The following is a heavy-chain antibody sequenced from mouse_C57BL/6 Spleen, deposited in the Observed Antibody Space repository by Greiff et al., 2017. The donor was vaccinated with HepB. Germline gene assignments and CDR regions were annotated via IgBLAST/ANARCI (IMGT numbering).Heavy chain of an antibody. CDR3: GRREDCYGTPFPC. V-gene: IGHV1-55*01. D-gene: IGHD1-1*01. CDR2: IYPGSGSI. J-gene: IGHJ3*01. CDR1: GYTFTSYC. Sequence: QVQLQQPGAELVKPGASVKMSCKASGYTFTSYCITWVKQRPGQGLEWIGDIYPGSGSINYNEKFKSKATLTVDTSSSTAYMELSRLTSEDSAVYYCGRREDCYGTPFPCWGQGTLVTGSA.